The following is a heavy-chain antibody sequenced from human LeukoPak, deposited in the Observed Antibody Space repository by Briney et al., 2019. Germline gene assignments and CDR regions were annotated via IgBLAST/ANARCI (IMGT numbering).Heavy chain of an antibody. CDR3: ARNSASMGAFDI. Sequence: PGGSQRLLRAASGFSVSSNYMSWVRQAPGKGLEWVSVIYGGGTTYYADSVKGRFTISRDNSKNTLYLQMNGLRVEDTAFYYCARNSASMGAFDIWGQGTMVTVSS. V-gene: IGHV3-66*01. J-gene: IGHJ3*02. D-gene: IGHD2-21*01. CDR2: IYGGGTT. CDR1: GFSVSSNY.